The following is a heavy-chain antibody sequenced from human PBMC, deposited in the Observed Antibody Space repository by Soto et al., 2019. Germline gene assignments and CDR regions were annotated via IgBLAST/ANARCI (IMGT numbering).Heavy chain of an antibody. Sequence: PGGFLRLSCAASGFTFSSYAMSWVRQAPGKGLEWVSAISGSGGSTYYADSVKGRFTISRDNSKNTLYLQMNSLRAEDTAVYYCAKDRPEYCSGGSCYPPFYYYYGMDVWGQGTTVTVSS. CDR3: AKDRPEYCSGGSCYPPFYYYYGMDV. CDR1: GFTFSSYA. V-gene: IGHV3-23*01. D-gene: IGHD2-15*01. CDR2: ISGSGGST. J-gene: IGHJ6*02.